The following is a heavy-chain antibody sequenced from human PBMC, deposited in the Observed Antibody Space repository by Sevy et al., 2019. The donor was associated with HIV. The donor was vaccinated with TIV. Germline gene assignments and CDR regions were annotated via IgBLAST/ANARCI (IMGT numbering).Heavy chain of an antibody. Sequence: GGSLRLSCAVSGFTFRNFWMSWVRQAPGKGLEWVANIRQDGSEKYYVDSVRGRFTISRDNAKNSLFLQLNSLRADDTAIYYSAKSYFASGTRYGMVLWGRGTTVTDSS. J-gene: IGHJ6*02. CDR3: AKSYFASGTRYGMVL. CDR1: GFTFRNFW. D-gene: IGHD3-10*01. V-gene: IGHV3-7*01. CDR2: IRQDGSEK.